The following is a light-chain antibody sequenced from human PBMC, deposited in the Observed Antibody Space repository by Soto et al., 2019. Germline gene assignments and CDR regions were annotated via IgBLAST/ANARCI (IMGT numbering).Light chain of an antibody. V-gene: IGKV1-6*01. Sequence: AIQITQCQSSVSACLGERVTNTCQASQGISIDLGLYQQKPGKAPKLLIYAASTLQTGVPSRFSGSGSGTDFTLAISSLQPEDFATYYCLQDYNFPWTFGQGTKVDIK. CDR2: AAS. J-gene: IGKJ1*01. CDR3: LQDYNFPWT. CDR1: QGISID.